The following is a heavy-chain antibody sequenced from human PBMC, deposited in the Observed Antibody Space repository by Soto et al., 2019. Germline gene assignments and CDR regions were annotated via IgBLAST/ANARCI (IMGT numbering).Heavy chain of an antibody. CDR3: ARGGSLYWYFDL. V-gene: IGHV4-39*01. D-gene: IGHD1-26*01. CDR1: CGSISSSSYY. J-gene: IGHJ2*01. CDR2: IYYSGST. Sequence: SETLSLTCTVVCGSISSSSYYWGWIRKPPGKGLEWIGSIYYSGSTYYNPSLKSRVTISVDTSKNQFSLKLSSVTAADTAVYYCARGGSLYWYFDLWGRGTLVTVS.